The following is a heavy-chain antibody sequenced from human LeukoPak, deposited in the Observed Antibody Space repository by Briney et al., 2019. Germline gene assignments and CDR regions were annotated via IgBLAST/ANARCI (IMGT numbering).Heavy chain of an antibody. Sequence: GGSLRLSCAASGFTFSNAWMSWVRQAPGKGLEWVGRIKSKTDGGTTDYAAPVKGRFTISRDDSKNTLYPQMNSLKTEDTAVYYCTTEGGPYCGGDCYFFDYWGQGTLVTVSS. J-gene: IGHJ4*02. CDR2: IKSKTDGGTT. CDR1: GFTFSNAW. V-gene: IGHV3-15*01. CDR3: TTEGGPYCGGDCYFFDY. D-gene: IGHD2-21*02.